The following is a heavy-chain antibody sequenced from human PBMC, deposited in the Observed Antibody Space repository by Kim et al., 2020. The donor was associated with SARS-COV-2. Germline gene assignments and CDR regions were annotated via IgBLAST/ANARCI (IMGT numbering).Heavy chain of an antibody. D-gene: IGHD2-2*01. V-gene: IGHV1-69*04. CDR1: GGTFSSYA. Sequence: SVKVSCKASGGTFSSYAISWVRQAPGQGLEWMGRIIPILGIANYAQKFQGRVTITADKSTSTAYMELSSLRSEDTAVYYCARDLRGVVVPAAAYYYYYYYYMDVWGKGTTVTVSS. J-gene: IGHJ6*03. CDR2: IIPILGIA. CDR3: ARDLRGVVVPAAAYYYYYYYYMDV.